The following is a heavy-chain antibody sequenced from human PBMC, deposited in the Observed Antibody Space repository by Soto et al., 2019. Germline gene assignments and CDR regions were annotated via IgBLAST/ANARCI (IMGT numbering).Heavy chain of an antibody. CDR3: ARDMEVGAILSLFPY. CDR2: ISSSGTTI. V-gene: IGHV3-11*01. Sequence: PGGSLRLSCAASGFTFSDYYMSWIRQAPGKGLEWVSYISSSGTTIYYADSVKGRFTVSRDNAKNSLYLQMNSLRAEDTAVYYCARDMEVGAILSLFPYWGQGTLVTVSS. J-gene: IGHJ4*02. CDR1: GFTFSDYY. D-gene: IGHD1-26*01.